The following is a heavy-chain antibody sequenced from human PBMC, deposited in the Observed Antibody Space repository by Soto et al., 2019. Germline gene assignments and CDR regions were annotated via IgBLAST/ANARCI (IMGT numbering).Heavy chain of an antibody. D-gene: IGHD6-13*01. CDR1: GFTFSDYY. J-gene: IGHJ4*02. Sequence: GGSLRLSCAASGFTFSDYYMSWIRQAPGKGLEWVSYISSSSSYTNYADSVKGRFTISRDNAKNSLYLQMNSLRAEDTAVYYCARPRGGVAAYFDYWGQGTLVTVSS. CDR3: ARPRGGVAAYFDY. CDR2: ISSSSSYT. V-gene: IGHV3-11*06.